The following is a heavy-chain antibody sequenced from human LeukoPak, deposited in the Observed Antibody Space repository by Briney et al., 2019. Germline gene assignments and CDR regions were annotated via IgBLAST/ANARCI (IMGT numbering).Heavy chain of an antibody. D-gene: IGHD2-2*01. CDR3: ARGHVPAAMNYFDY. Sequence: GASVTVSCKASGGTFSSYAISWVRQAPGQGLEWMGGIIPIFGTANYAQKFQGRVTITADESTSTAYMELSSLRSEDTAVYYCARGHVPAAMNYFDYWGQGTLVTVSS. V-gene: IGHV1-69*13. J-gene: IGHJ4*02. CDR1: GGTFSSYA. CDR2: IIPIFGTA.